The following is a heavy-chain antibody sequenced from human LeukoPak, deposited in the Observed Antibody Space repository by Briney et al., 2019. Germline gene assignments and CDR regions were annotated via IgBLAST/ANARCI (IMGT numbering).Heavy chain of an antibody. D-gene: IGHD6-19*01. CDR1: GGSISSGGYY. Sequence: PSQTLSLTCTVSGGSISSGGYYWSWIRQPAGKGLEWIGRISTSGSTNYNPSLNSRVTMSVDTSRNQFSLRLNSVTAADTAIYYCARDSHGGSGWYGSFDYWGQSTLVTVSA. J-gene: IGHJ4*02. V-gene: IGHV4-61*02. CDR3: ARDSHGGSGWYGSFDY. CDR2: ISTSGST.